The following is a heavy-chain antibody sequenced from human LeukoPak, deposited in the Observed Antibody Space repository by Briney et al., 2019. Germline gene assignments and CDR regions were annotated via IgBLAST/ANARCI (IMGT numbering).Heavy chain of an antibody. CDR3: ARGPGYYGSGSGYYYGMDV. CDR1: GYTFTSYG. V-gene: IGHV1-18*01. D-gene: IGHD3-10*01. J-gene: IGHJ6*02. Sequence: ASVKVSCKASGYTFTSYGISWVRQAPGQGLEWMGWISAYNGNTNYAQKFQGRVTMTRNTSISTAYMELSSLRSEDTAVYYCARGPGYYGSGSGYYYGMDVWGQGTTVTVSS. CDR2: ISAYNGNT.